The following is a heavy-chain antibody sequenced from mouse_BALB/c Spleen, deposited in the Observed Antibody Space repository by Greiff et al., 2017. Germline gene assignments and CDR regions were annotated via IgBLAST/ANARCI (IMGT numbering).Heavy chain of an antibody. Sequence: EVQVVESGGGLVQPGGSRKLSCAASGFTFSSFGMHWVRQAPEKGLEWVAYISSGSSTIYYADTVKGRFTISRDNPKNTLFLQMTSLRSEDTAMYYCVFPSTMITTGFAYWGQGTLVTVSA. CDR1: GFTFSSFG. CDR2: ISSGSSTI. V-gene: IGHV5-17*02. J-gene: IGHJ3*01. D-gene: IGHD2-4*01. CDR3: VFPSTMITTGFAY.